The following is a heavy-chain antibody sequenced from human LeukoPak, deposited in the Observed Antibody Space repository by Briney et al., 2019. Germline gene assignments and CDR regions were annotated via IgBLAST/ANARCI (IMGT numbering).Heavy chain of an antibody. CDR2: ISSSGSTI. CDR1: GFTFSSYA. CDR3: ARGGRQDIVVVPAATAFDY. V-gene: IGHV3-48*03. J-gene: IGHJ4*02. D-gene: IGHD2-2*01. Sequence: GGSLRLSCAASGFTFSSYAMNWVRQAPGQGREWVSYISSSGSTIYYADSVKGRFTISRDNAKNSLYLQMNSLRAEDTAVYYCARGGRQDIVVVPAATAFDYWGQGTLVTVSS.